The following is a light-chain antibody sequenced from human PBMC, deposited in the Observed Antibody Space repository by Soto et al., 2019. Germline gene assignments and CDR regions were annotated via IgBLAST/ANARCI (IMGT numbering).Light chain of an antibody. CDR2: GAS. CDR1: QSVSSN. V-gene: IGKV3-15*01. Sequence: EIVMTQSPATLSVSPGERATLSCRASQSVSSNLAWYQQKPGQTPRLLMYGASTRATGIPVRFSGSGSGTEFTLTISGLQSEDFAVYYCQQYNDWPPKFGGGTKVDIK. CDR3: QQYNDWPPK. J-gene: IGKJ4*02.